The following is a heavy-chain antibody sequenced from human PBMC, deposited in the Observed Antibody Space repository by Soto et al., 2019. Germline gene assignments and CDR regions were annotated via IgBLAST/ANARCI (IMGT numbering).Heavy chain of an antibody. CDR3: ARLWVTTTYFDY. Sequence: SETLSLTCSVSGGSIRSYYWSWIRQPPGKGLEWIGYISYSGSINYSPSLKSRITISVDTSKNQFYLKLTSVTAADTAVYYCARLWVTTTYFDYWGQGTLVTVPQ. CDR1: GGSIRSYY. D-gene: IGHD4-17*01. J-gene: IGHJ4*02. CDR2: ISYSGSI. V-gene: IGHV4-59*01.